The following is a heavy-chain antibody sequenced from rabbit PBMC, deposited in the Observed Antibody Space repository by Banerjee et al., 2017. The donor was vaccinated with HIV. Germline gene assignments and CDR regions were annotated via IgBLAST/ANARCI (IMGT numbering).Heavy chain of an antibody. Sequence: QQLVESGGGLVKPGASLTLTCKASGFSFSSGYDMCWVRQAPGKGLELIACIYTNSGNTYYASWAKGRFTISKTSSTSVTLQMTSLTAADTATYFCARAYDGSTYYFNLWGPGTLVTDS. J-gene: IGHJ4*01. V-gene: IGHV1S40*01. CDR2: IYTNSGNT. CDR1: GFSFSSGYD. CDR3: ARAYDGSTYYFNL. D-gene: IGHD4-2*01.